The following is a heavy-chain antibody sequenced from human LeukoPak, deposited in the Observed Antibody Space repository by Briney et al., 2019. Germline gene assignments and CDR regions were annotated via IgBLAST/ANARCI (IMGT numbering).Heavy chain of an antibody. Sequence: GGSLRLSCAASGFTFSSYTMNWVRQAPGKRLEWVSSIPDNGAYSHHADSVKGRFTISRDNARNSLYLDMHTLGAEDTAVYYCVRGDSRDYWGQGTLVTVSS. CDR1: GFTFSSYT. J-gene: IGHJ4*02. V-gene: IGHV3-21*01. CDR3: VRGDSRDY. D-gene: IGHD6-13*01. CDR2: IPDNGAYS.